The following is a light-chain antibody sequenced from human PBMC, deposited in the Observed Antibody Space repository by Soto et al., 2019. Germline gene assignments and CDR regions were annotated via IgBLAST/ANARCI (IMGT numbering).Light chain of an antibody. CDR3: NSYCSSRPVV. V-gene: IGLV2-14*01. CDR1: SSDVGAYNS. CDR2: EVT. J-gene: IGLJ2*01. Sequence: QSVLTQPASVSGSLGQSITISCTGTSSDVGAYNSVSWYQQHHDKAPKLLIFEVTNRPSGVSRRFSGSKSGITASLAISGPQHEAEADYYCNSYCSSRPVVFGAGTKLTVL.